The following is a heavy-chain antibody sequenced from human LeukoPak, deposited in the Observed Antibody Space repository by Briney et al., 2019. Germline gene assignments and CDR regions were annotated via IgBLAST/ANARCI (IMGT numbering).Heavy chain of an antibody. D-gene: IGHD1/OR15-1a*01. CDR2: IHYSGTT. J-gene: IGHJ2*01. V-gene: IGHV4-4*02. CDR3: AGGTDDAAYWYFDL. Sequence: PSETLSLTCAVSGGSVRTINWWTWVRQPPGKGLEWIAEIHYSGTTTYNPSLKSRVTISVDKSNNQVSLTMTSVTAADTAIYYCAGGTDDAAYWYFDLWGRGTLVTVSS. CDR1: GGSVRTINW.